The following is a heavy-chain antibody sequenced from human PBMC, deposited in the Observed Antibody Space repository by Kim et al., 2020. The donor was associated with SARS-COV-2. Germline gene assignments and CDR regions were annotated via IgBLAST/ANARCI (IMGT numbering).Heavy chain of an antibody. Sequence: GESLKISCKGSGYSFTSYWIGWVRQMPGKGLEWMGIIYPGDSDTRYSPSFQGQVTISADKSISTAYLQWSSLKASDTAMYYCARQHYYGSGSPINYYGMDVWGQGTTVTVSS. D-gene: IGHD3-10*01. CDR1: GYSFTSYW. CDR2: IYPGDSDT. J-gene: IGHJ6*02. CDR3: ARQHYYGSGSPINYYGMDV. V-gene: IGHV5-51*01.